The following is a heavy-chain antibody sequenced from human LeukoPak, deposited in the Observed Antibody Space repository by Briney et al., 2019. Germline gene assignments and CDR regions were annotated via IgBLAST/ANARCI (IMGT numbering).Heavy chain of an antibody. Sequence: GGSLRLSCAASGFTYSRYWMHWVRQVPGKGLVWVARIKGDESYTFYADSVKGRFTISRDNAKNSLYLQMNSLRDEDTAVYYCAREPRYDSYAFDIWGQGTMVTVSS. D-gene: IGHD3-22*01. CDR3: AREPRYDSYAFDI. J-gene: IGHJ3*02. V-gene: IGHV3-74*01. CDR2: IKGDESYT. CDR1: GFTYSRYW.